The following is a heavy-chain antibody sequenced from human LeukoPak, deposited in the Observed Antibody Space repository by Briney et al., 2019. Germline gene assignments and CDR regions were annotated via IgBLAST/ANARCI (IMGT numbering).Heavy chain of an antibody. CDR1: GFTFSSYG. V-gene: IGHV3-30*18. CDR3: AKDGASGWFGEGYFDY. D-gene: IGHD3-10*01. CDR2: ISYDGSNK. Sequence: GGSLRVPCAASGFTFSSYGMHWVRQAPGGGLEWVAVISYDGSNKYYADSVKGRFTISRDNSKNTLYLQMNSLRAEDTAVYYCAKDGASGWFGEGYFDYWGQGTLVTVSS. J-gene: IGHJ4*02.